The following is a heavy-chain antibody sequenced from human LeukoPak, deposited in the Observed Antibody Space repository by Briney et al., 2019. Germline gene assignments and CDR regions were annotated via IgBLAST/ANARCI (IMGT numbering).Heavy chain of an antibody. J-gene: IGHJ1*01. Sequence: PGGSLRLSCAASGFSVSGTHMTWVRQAPGKGLEWVSAMYTGGTTYYSDSVSGRFTIFRDNSKNTLYLQMNSLRPEDTAAYYCAKDEXTSGGGLASWGQGTLVIVSS. CDR3: AKDEXTSGGGLAS. CDR1: GFSVSGTH. D-gene: IGHD3-16*01. CDR2: MYTGGTT. V-gene: IGHV3-53*01.